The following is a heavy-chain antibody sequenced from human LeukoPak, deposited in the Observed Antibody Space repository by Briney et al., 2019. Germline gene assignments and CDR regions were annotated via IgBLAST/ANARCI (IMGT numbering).Heavy chain of an antibody. D-gene: IGHD5-12*01. CDR3: TKDGLRGYDFDY. CDR2: ISNAGGST. V-gene: IGHV3-23*01. CDR1: GFTLSDFA. J-gene: IGHJ4*02. Sequence: GGSLRLSCAASGFTLSDFAMSWVRLAPGQGLKWVATISNAGGSTNFADSVRGRFTISRDNSKSMLYLQMNRLRAEDTALYFCTKDGLRGYDFDYWGQGALVTVSS.